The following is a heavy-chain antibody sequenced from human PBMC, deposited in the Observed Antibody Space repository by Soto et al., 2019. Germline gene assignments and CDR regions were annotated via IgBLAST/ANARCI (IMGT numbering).Heavy chain of an antibody. CDR1: GFTFSSYA. V-gene: IGHV3-23*01. Sequence: EVQLLESGGGLVQPGGSLRLSCAASGFTFSSYAMSWVRQAPGKGLEWVSAISGSGGSTYYADSVKGRFTISRDNSKNTLYLQLNSRRAEDMAVYYCASIYSGYAGYDYWGQGTLVTVSS. D-gene: IGHD5-12*01. J-gene: IGHJ4*02. CDR3: ASIYSGYAGYDY. CDR2: ISGSGGST.